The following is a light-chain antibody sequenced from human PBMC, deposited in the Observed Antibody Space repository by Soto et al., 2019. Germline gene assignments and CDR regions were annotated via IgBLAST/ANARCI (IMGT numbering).Light chain of an antibody. CDR2: DAS. CDR3: QQYDDIPIT. V-gene: IGKV1-33*01. CDR1: QDISIY. J-gene: IGKJ5*01. Sequence: DIQMTQSPSSLSASVGDRVTITCQASQDISIYLHWYQQKPGKAPNLLIYDASNLQTGVPSRFSGSGSGTDFTFSITSLQAEDIATYYCQQYDDIPITCGQGTRLEMK.